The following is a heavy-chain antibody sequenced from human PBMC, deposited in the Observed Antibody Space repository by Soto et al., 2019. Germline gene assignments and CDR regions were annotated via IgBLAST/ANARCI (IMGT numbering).Heavy chain of an antibody. CDR3: ARAGRLNYYYYGMDV. Sequence: EVPLVESGGGLVQPGGSLRLSCAASGFTFSSYWMHWVRQAPGKGLVWVSRINSDGSSTSYADSVKGRFTISRDNAKNTLYLQMNSLRAEDTAVYYCARAGRLNYYYYGMDVWGQGTTVTVSS. CDR2: INSDGSST. CDR1: GFTFSSYW. D-gene: IGHD1-26*01. J-gene: IGHJ6*02. V-gene: IGHV3-74*01.